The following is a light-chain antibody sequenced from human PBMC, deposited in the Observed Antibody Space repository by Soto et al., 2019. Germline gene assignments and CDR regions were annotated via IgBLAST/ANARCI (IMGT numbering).Light chain of an antibody. Sequence: DIQMTQSPSTLSASVGDRVTITCRASQSISSWLAWYQQKPGKAPKRLIYKAYSLESGVPSRFSGSGSGTEFTLNISSLQPDNFATYFFQQYNRYSRTFVQGTKVEI. V-gene: IGKV1-5*03. CDR1: QSISSW. CDR2: KAY. CDR3: QQYNRYSRT. J-gene: IGKJ1*01.